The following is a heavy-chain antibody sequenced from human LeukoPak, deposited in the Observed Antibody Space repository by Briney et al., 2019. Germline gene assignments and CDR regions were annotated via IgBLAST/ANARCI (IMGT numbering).Heavy chain of an antibody. V-gene: IGHV3-33*01. Sequence: GGSLRLSCVASRFTFRSYGMHWVRQAPGKGLEWVAVIWYDGSNQYYADSVKGRFTISRDNSKNTVWLQMSSLRVEDTAVYYSTRDSAAAFDYWGQGTLVTVSS. D-gene: IGHD6-13*01. J-gene: IGHJ4*02. CDR3: TRDSAAAFDY. CDR2: IWYDGSNQ. CDR1: RFTFRSYG.